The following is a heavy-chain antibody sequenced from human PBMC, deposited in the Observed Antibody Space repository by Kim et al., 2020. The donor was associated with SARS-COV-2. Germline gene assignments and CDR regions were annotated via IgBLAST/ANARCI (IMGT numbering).Heavy chain of an antibody. D-gene: IGHD2-8*02. CDR2: NP. J-gene: IGHJ4*02. Sequence: NPNFSQQFRGRVTFPRDTSANTASMELSSLGSEDTAVYYCARDLFHTGFDYWGQGTLVAVSS. V-gene: IGHV1-3*01. CDR3: ARDLFHTGFDY.